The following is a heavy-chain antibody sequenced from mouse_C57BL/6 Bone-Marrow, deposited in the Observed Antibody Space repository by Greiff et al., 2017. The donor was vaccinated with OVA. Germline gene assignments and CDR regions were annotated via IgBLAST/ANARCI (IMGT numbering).Heavy chain of an antibody. D-gene: IGHD2-5*01. CDR2: IFPGSGST. CDR3: GPGAYYSNFPTGPYAMDY. J-gene: IGHJ4*01. V-gene: IGHV1-75*01. CDR1: GYTFTDYY. Sequence: QVQLQQSGPELVKPGASVKISCKASGYTFTDYYINWVKQRPGQGLEWIGWIFPGSGSTYYNEKFKGKATLTVDKSSSTAYMLLSSLTSEDSAVYFCGPGAYYSNFPTGPYAMDYWGQGTSVTVSS.